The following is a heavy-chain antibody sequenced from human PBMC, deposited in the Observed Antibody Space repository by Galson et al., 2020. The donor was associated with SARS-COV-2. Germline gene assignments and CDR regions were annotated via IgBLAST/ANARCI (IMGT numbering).Heavy chain of an antibody. CDR3: ARDGHSSRGWAFDY. Sequence: GESLKISCAASGFTFSNHAMHWVRQAPGKGLEWVAQIFFDGSEKYYGDSVRGRFTISRDSSKNTVYLQMNNLRVDDTAVYYCARDGHSSRGWAFDYWGRGTLLTVSS. J-gene: IGHJ4*02. CDR2: IFFDGSEK. CDR1: GFTFSNHA. V-gene: IGHV3-33*01. D-gene: IGHD6-19*01.